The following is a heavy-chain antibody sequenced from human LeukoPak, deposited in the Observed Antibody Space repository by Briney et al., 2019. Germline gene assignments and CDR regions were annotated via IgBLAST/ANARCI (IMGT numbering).Heavy chain of an antibody. Sequence: GGSLRLSCAASGFTFSSYAMSWVRQAPGKGLEWVSAISGSGGSTYYADSVKGRFTISRDNSKNTLYLQMNSLRAEDTAVYHCSSGNRYYYYYYMDVWGKGTTVTVSS. V-gene: IGHV3-23*01. CDR1: GFTFSSYA. D-gene: IGHD4-23*01. CDR2: ISGSGGST. J-gene: IGHJ6*03. CDR3: SSGNRYYYYYYMDV.